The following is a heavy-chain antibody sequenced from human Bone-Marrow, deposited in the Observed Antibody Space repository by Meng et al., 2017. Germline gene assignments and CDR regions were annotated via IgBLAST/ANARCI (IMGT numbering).Heavy chain of an antibody. Sequence: QVQLEQWGAGLLTPSETLAPPCVVSGGSFSDYYWSWIRQPPGKGLEWIGEINHSGSTNYNPSLESRATISVDTSQNNLSLKLSSVTAADSAVYYCARGPTTMAHDFDYWGQGTLVTVSS. CDR3: ARGPTTMAHDFDY. V-gene: IGHV4-34*01. J-gene: IGHJ4*02. D-gene: IGHD4-11*01. CDR2: INHSGST. CDR1: GGSFSDYY.